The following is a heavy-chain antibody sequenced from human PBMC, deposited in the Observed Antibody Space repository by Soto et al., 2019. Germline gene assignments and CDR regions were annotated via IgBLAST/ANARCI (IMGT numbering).Heavy chain of an antibody. D-gene: IGHD3-22*01. CDR3: AKLVLAYYYDSSARSTIFDY. V-gene: IGHV3-30-3*02. CDR2: ISYDGSNK. CDR1: GFTFSSYA. J-gene: IGHJ4*02. Sequence: RVLRLSCAASGFTFSSYAMHWVRQAPGKGLEWVAVISYDGSNKYYADSVKGRFTISRDNSKNTLYLQMNSLRAEDTAVYYCAKLVLAYYYDSSARSTIFDYWGQGTLVTVSS.